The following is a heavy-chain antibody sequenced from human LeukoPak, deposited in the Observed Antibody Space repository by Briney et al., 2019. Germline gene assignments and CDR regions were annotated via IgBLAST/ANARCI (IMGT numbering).Heavy chain of an antibody. V-gene: IGHV4-4*07. CDR3: ARARTICYYGSGSYYFDY. Sequence: SETLSLTCTVSGGSISSYYWSWIRQPAGKGLEWIGRIYISGSGSTNYNPSLKSRVTMSVDTSKNQFSLKLSSVTAADTAVYYCARARTICYYGSGSYYFDYWGQGTLVTVSS. CDR1: GGSISSYY. CDR2: IYISGSGST. D-gene: IGHD3-10*01. J-gene: IGHJ4*02.